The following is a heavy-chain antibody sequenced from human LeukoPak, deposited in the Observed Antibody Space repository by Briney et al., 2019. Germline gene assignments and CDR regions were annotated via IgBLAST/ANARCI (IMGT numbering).Heavy chain of an antibody. V-gene: IGHV4-38-2*01. J-gene: IGHJ4*02. CDR2: IYHSGST. D-gene: IGHD6-19*01. CDR1: GYSISSGYY. CDR3: ARVGVVAGFDY. Sequence: SETLSPTCAVSGYSISSGYYWGWIRQPPGKGLEWIGSIYHSGSTYYNPSLKSRVTISVDTSKNQFSLKLSSVTAADTAVYNCARVGVVAGFDYWGQGTLVTVSS.